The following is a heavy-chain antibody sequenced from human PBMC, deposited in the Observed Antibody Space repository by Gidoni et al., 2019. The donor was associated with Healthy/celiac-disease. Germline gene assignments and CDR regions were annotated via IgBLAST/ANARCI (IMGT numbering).Heavy chain of an antibody. D-gene: IGHD6-19*01. V-gene: IGHV4-39*07. Sequence: QLQLQESGPGLVKPSETLSLTCTVSGGSISSSSYYWGWIRQPPGKGLEWIGSSYFSGSTYYNPSLKSRVTISVDTSKNQFSLKLSSVTAADTAVYYCARDWQWLTYYYYGMDVWGQGTTVTVSS. CDR2: SYFSGST. CDR1: GGSISSSSYY. CDR3: ARDWQWLTYYYYGMDV. J-gene: IGHJ6*02.